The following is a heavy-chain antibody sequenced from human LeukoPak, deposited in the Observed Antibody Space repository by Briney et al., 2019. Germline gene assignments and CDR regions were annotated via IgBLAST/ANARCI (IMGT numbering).Heavy chain of an antibody. CDR2: INHSGST. V-gene: IGHV4-34*01. Sequence: SETLSLTCAVYGGPFSGYYWSWIRQPPGKGLEWIGEINHSGSTNYNPSLKSRVTISVDTSKNQFSLKLSSVTAADTAVYYCARLGPLSAIRRTYYYYYMDVWGKGTTVTVSS. CDR1: GGPFSGYY. D-gene: IGHD5-24*01. CDR3: ARLGPLSAIRRTYYYYYMDV. J-gene: IGHJ6*03.